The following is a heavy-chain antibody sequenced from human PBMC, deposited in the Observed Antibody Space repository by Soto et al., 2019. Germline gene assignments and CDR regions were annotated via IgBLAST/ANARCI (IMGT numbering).Heavy chain of an antibody. CDR3: AKDGEAAADYYYYGMDV. V-gene: IGHV3-30*18. D-gene: IGHD6-13*01. CDR2: ISYDGSNK. J-gene: IGHJ6*02. Sequence: GGSLRLSCAASGFTFSSYGMHWVRQAPGKGLEWVAVISYDGSNKYYADSVKGRFTISRDNSKNTLYLQMNSLRAEDTAVYYCAKDGEAAADYYYYGMDVWGQGTTVTVSS. CDR1: GFTFSSYG.